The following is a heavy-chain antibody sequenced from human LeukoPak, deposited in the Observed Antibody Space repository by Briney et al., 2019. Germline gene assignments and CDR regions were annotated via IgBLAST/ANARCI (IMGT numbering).Heavy chain of an antibody. CDR1: GFTFSSYG. CDR2: IRYDGSNK. CDR3: ARAGRKSRGVDLVRKKETGYYYYMDV. J-gene: IGHJ6*03. D-gene: IGHD3-10*02. V-gene: IGHV3-30*02. Sequence: GGSLRLSCAASGFTFSSYGTHWVRQAPGKGLEWVAFIRYDGSNKYYADSVKGRFTISRDNSKNTLYLQMNSLRAEDTAVYYCARAGRKSRGVDLVRKKETGYYYYMDVWGKGTTVTVSS.